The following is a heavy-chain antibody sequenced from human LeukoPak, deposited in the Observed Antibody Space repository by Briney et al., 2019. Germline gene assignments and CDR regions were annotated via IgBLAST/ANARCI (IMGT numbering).Heavy chain of an antibody. CDR1: GYTFSNYG. Sequence: ASVKVSCTASGYTFSNYGISWVRQAPGQGFEWMGWISTYNGNKNYAQRFQGRVTLTTDTSTSTAYMELRSLRSDDTAVYYCARDEHSSGWSDFDSWGQGTLVTVPS. CDR2: ISTYNGNK. CDR3: ARDEHSSGWSDFDS. V-gene: IGHV1-18*01. D-gene: IGHD6-19*01. J-gene: IGHJ4*02.